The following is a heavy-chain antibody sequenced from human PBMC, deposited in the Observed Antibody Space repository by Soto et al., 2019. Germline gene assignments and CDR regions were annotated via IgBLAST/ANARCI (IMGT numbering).Heavy chain of an antibody. V-gene: IGHV1-3*01. CDR3: ARGAPGYCSGGRCLNNNWCAP. J-gene: IGHJ5*02. CDR1: GYTFTSYA. D-gene: IGHD2-15*01. CDR2: INAGNGNT. Sequence: GSSVKVSCKASGYTFTSYAMHWVRQAPGQRLEWMGWINAGNGNTKYSQKFQGRVTITRDTSASTAYMELSSLRSEDTAVYYCARGAPGYCSGGRCLNNNWCAPWGKESLGT.